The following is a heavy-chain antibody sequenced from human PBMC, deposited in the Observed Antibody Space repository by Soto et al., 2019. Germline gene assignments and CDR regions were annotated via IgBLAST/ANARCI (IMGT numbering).Heavy chain of an antibody. CDR3: ARHYDSSGYYSDYFDY. V-gene: IGHV4-59*08. J-gene: IGHJ4*02. CDR2: IYYSGSI. D-gene: IGHD3-22*01. CDR1: GGSISSYY. Sequence: SETLSLTCTVSGGSISSYYWSWIRQPPGKGLEWIGYIYYSGSINYNPSLKSRVTISVDTSKYQFSLKLSSVTAADTAVYYCARHYDSSGYYSDYFDYWGQGTLVTVSS.